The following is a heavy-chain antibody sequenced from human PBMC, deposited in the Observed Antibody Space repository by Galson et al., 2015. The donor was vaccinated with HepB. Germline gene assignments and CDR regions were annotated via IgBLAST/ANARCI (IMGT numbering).Heavy chain of an antibody. Sequence: LRLSCAASKFTFSIYDMHWVRQVTGKGLEWVSAVSPSGDPYYADSVKGRFTIPREDAKNSVYLQMNNLRAGDTALYYCAREIRTPTGVGDGMDVWGQGTTVTVSS. CDR3: AREIRTPTGVGDGMDV. D-gene: IGHD2-8*01. CDR2: VSPSGDP. CDR1: KFTFSIYD. J-gene: IGHJ6*02. V-gene: IGHV3-13*05.